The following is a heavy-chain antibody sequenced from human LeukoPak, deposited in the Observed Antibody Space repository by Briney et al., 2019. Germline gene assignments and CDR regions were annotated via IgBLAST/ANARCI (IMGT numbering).Heavy chain of an antibody. D-gene: IGHD3-22*01. Sequence: ASVKFSCKASGYTFTSYGISGGRQAPGQGVEWMGWISAYNGNTNYAQKLQGRVTITTDTSTSTAYMELRSLRSDDSAVYYCARVTYYYDSSDPAWFDPWGQGTLVTVSS. CDR3: ARVTYYYDSSDPAWFDP. V-gene: IGHV1-18*01. CDR2: ISAYNGNT. CDR1: GYTFTSYG. J-gene: IGHJ5*02.